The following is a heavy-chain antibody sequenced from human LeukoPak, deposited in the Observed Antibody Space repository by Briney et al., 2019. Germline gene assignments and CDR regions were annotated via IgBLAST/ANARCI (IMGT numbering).Heavy chain of an antibody. CDR1: GGSFSGYY. Sequence: PSETLSLTCAVYGGSFSGYYWSWIRQPPGKGLEWIGEINHSGSTNYNPSLKSRVTISVDTSKNQFSLKLSSVTAADTAVYYCARGVTTHSDYYYYYMDVWGKGTTVTVSS. J-gene: IGHJ6*03. CDR3: ARGVTTHSDYYYYYMDV. D-gene: IGHD4-17*01. V-gene: IGHV4-34*01. CDR2: INHSGST.